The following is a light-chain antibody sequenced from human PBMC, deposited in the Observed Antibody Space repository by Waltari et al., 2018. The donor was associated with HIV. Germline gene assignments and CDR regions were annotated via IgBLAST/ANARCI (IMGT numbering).Light chain of an antibody. CDR1: SSNIGSNP. CDR2: SND. J-gene: IGLJ3*02. V-gene: IGLV1-44*01. CDR3: AGWDDSLNGRV. Sequence: QSVLTQPPSASGTPGRTVTISCYGSSSNIGSNPVKWYQQVPGTAPKLLIYSNDHRPAGVPDRFSGSRSGTSASLAITDLQSEDEADYYCAGWDDSLNGRVFGGGTKLTVL.